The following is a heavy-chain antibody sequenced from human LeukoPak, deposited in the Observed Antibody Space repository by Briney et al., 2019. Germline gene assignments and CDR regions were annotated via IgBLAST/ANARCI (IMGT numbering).Heavy chain of an antibody. CDR3: ARGRDDYVWGSYRLHY. Sequence: PGGSLRLSCAASGFTFSSYWMHWVRQGPGKGLVWVSRINSDGSSIYYADSVKGRFTISRDNAKNTLYLQMSSLRAEDTAVYYCARGRDDYVWGSYRLHYWGQGTLVTVSS. D-gene: IGHD3-16*02. CDR1: GFTFSSYW. V-gene: IGHV3-74*01. J-gene: IGHJ4*02. CDR2: INSDGSSI.